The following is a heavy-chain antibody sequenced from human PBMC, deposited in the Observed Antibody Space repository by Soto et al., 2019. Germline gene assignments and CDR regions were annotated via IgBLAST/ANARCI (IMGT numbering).Heavy chain of an antibody. CDR2: TYYSGST. CDR1: GGSISSYY. V-gene: IGHV4-59*01. D-gene: IGHD5-18*01. CDR3: ARGIQLWPITYYFEY. J-gene: IGHJ4*02. Sequence: PSETLSLTCTVSGGSISSYYWIWIRQPPGKRLEWIGYTYYSGSTNYNPSLKSRVTISVDTSKNQFSLKLSSVTAADTAVYYCARGIQLWPITYYFEYWGQGTLVTVSS.